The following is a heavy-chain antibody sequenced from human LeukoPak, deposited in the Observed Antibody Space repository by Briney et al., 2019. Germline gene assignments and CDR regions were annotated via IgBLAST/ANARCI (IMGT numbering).Heavy chain of an antibody. J-gene: IGHJ4*02. V-gene: IGHV1-2*02. CDR3: ARDDPDFPFDY. CDR2: INPNSGGT. D-gene: IGHD3-3*01. Sequence: ASVKVSCKASGYTFTGYYMHWVRQAPGQGLEWMGWINPNSGGTNYAQKFQGRVTMTRDTSIYTAYMELSRLTSDDTAVYYCARDDPDFPFDYWGQGTLVTVSS. CDR1: GYTFTGYY.